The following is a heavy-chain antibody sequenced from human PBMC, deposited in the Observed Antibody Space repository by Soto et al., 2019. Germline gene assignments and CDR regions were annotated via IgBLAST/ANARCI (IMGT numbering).Heavy chain of an antibody. V-gene: IGHV3-13*01. Sequence: EVQLVESGGGLVQPGGSLRLSCAASGFTFSAYDMHWVRQPTGKGLEWVSAIGTLHDTYYPDSVKGRFTISRENAKNSCDLQINSLTTGDTAGFYCERQASYWHGGGGWFDPWGQGTLVTVSS. CDR1: GFTFSAYD. J-gene: IGHJ5*02. CDR3: ERQASYWHGGGGWFDP. D-gene: IGHD2-8*02. CDR2: IGTLHDT.